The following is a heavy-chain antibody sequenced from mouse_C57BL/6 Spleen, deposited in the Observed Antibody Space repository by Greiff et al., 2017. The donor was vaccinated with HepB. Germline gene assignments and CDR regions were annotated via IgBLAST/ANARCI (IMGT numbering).Heavy chain of an antibody. CDR3: ARAKSYGDYSFAY. D-gene: IGHD2-13*01. J-gene: IGHJ3*01. V-gene: IGHV1-64*01. CDR1: GYTFTSYW. CDR2: IHPNSGST. Sequence: VQLQQPGAELVKPGASVKLSCKASGYTFTSYWMHWVKQRPGQGLEWIGLIHPNSGSTNYNEKLKSKATLTVDKSSSTAYMQLSSLTSEDSAVYYCARAKSYGDYSFAYWGQGTLVTVSA.